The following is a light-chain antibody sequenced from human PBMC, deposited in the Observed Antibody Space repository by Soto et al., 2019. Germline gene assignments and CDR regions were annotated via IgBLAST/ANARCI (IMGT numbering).Light chain of an antibody. Sequence: MKMYQSPSTLSASVGDRVTITCRASQSISTWLAWYQQKPGKAPKVLIFKASTLERGVPSRFSGSGSGTEFTLTISSLQPDDFATYYCQQYNTHSTFGQGTIVDIK. J-gene: IGKJ1*01. CDR3: QQYNTHST. CDR1: QSISTW. CDR2: KAS. V-gene: IGKV1-5*03.